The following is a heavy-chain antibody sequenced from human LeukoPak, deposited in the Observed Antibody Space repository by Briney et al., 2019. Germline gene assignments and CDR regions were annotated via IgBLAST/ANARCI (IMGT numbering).Heavy chain of an antibody. CDR2: ISDSGGST. V-gene: IGHV3-23*01. CDR3: AKRGVVIRVILVGFHKEAYYFDS. D-gene: IGHD3-22*01. CDR1: GITLSNYG. Sequence: GGSLRFSCAVSGITLSNYGMSWVRQAPGKGLEWVAGISDSGGSTNYADSVKGRFTNSRDNPKNTLYLQMNSLRAEDTAVYFCAKRGVVIRVILVGFHKEAYYFDSWGQGALVTVSS. J-gene: IGHJ4*02.